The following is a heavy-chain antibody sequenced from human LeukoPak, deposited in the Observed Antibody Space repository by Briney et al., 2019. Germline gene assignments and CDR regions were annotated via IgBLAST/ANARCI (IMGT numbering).Heavy chain of an antibody. CDR1: GYTFTGYY. V-gene: IGHV1-2*02. J-gene: IGHJ4*02. D-gene: IGHD2-8*01. Sequence: VASVKVSCKASGYTFTGYYMLWVRQAPGQGLEWMGWSNPNSGGTNYAQKFQGKVTMTRNTSISTAYMELSRLRSDDTAVYYCARDYQSGKYCTNGVCYPTPDYWGQGTLVTVSS. CDR3: ARDYQSGKYCTNGVCYPTPDY. CDR2: SNPNSGGT.